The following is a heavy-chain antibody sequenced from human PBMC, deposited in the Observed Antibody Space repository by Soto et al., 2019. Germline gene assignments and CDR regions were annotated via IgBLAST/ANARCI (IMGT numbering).Heavy chain of an antibody. CDR1: GGSISRTNW. J-gene: IGHJ6*02. CDR2: ISHSRST. D-gene: IGHD2-2*01. V-gene: IGHV4-4*02. Sequence: SENLSLTYAVSGGSISRTNWWSWVRQPPGKGLEWIGEISHSRSTNYNPSFKRRVTISVDKSKNQFFLTLISLTAADTAVYYCARSAGGYIVLVPADYYYGMDVWGQGTTVT. CDR3: ARSAGGYIVLVPADYYYGMDV.